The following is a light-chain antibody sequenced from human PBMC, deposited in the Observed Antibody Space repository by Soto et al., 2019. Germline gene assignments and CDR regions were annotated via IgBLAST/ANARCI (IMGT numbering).Light chain of an antibody. CDR1: INDIGSYDL. V-gene: IGLV2-23*01. CDR3: SSYTGSYSLV. J-gene: IGLJ2*01. CDR2: EDI. Sequence: QSALTQPASVSGSPGQSISISCSGTINDIGSYDLVSWFQQHPGKAPKLMIYEDIHRSSGVSSRFSGSKSGSTASLTISGLQAEDEADYYCSSYTGSYSLVFGGGTKVTVL.